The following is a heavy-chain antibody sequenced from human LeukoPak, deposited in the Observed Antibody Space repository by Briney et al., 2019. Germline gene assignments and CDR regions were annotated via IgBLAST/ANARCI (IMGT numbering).Heavy chain of an antibody. V-gene: IGHV1-2*02. Sequence: ASVKVSCKASGYTFTVYYMHWVRQAPGQGLEWMGWINPNSGGTNYAQKFQGRVTITRDTSISTAYMELSRLRSDDTAVYYCARGIAVAYYYYMDVWGKGTTVTVSS. CDR2: INPNSGGT. CDR3: ARGIAVAYYYYMDV. J-gene: IGHJ6*03. CDR1: GYTFTVYY. D-gene: IGHD6-19*01.